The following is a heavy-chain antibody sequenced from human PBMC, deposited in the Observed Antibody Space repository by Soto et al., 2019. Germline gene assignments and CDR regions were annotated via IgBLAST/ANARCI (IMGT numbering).Heavy chain of an antibody. V-gene: IGHV1-69*12. J-gene: IGHJ6*02. D-gene: IGHD2-21*01. Sequence: QVLLVQSGAEVKKPGSSVRVSCKTSEGTFSSFAISRVRLAPGQGLKWMGVIVPMFAAPTYAQKFQGRVSITADESTRTAYMELSRLRSDDTAVYYCARDRVMRGNAYYYGMDVWGQGSTVTVSS. CDR2: IVPMFAAP. CDR3: ARDRVMRGNAYYYGMDV. CDR1: EGTFSSFA.